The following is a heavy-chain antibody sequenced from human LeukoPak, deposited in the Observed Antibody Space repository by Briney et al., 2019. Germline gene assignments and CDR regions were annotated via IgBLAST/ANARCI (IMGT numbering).Heavy chain of an antibody. CDR1: GFTFSSYG. J-gene: IGHJ3*02. CDR2: IRYDGSNK. D-gene: IGHD2-2*01. V-gene: IGHV3-30*02. CDR3: EKTLYIVPAALSAIDI. Sequence: PGGSLRLSCAASGFTFSSYGMHWVRQAPGKGLEGVAFIRYDGSNKYYADSVKGRFTISRDNSKNTLYLQMNSLRAEDTAVSYCEKTLYIVPAALSAIDIWGQGTLVTVSS.